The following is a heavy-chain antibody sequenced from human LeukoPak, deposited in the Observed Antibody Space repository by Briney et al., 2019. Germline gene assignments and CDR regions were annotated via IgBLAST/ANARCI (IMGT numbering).Heavy chain of an antibody. D-gene: IGHD6-19*01. CDR3: AKGGSIAVAGTPLYY. CDR1: GITLSSYA. V-gene: IGHV3-23*01. J-gene: IGHJ4*02. Sequence: PGGSLRLSCRVSGITLSSYAMSWVRQAPGKGLEWVSAISGSGGSTYYADSVKGRFTISRDNSKNALYLQMNSLRAEDTAVYYCAKGGSIAVAGTPLYYWGQGTLVTVSS. CDR2: ISGSGGST.